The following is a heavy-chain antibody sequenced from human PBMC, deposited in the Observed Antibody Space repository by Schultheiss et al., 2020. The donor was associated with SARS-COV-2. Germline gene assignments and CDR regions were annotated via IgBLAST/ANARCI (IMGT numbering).Heavy chain of an antibody. J-gene: IGHJ6*02. D-gene: IGHD4-17*01. Sequence: SETLSFTCAISGGSFSSGNYYWSWIRQAPGKGLEWIGYIYYSGSTYYNPSLKSRVTISVDTSKNQFSLKLSSVTAADTAVYYCARPDGDYALYGMDVWGQGTTVTVSS. CDR2: IYYSGST. CDR3: ARPDGDYALYGMDV. CDR1: GGSFSSGNYY. V-gene: IGHV4-30-4*01.